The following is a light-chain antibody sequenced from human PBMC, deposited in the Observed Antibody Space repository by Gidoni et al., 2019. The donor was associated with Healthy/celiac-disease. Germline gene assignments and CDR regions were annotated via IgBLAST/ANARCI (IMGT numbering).Light chain of an antibody. CDR2: AAS. CDR3: QQSYSTPFT. CDR1: QSISSY. J-gene: IGKJ4*01. V-gene: IGKV1-39*01. Sequence: SSLSASVGDSVTITCRARQSISSYLNWYQQKPGKAPKLLIYAASSLQSGVPSRFSGSGSGTDFTLTISSLQPEDFATYYCQQSYSTPFTFGGGTKVEIK.